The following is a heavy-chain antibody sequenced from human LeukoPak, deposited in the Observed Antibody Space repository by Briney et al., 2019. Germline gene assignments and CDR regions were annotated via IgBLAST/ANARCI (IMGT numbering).Heavy chain of an antibody. CDR1: EFTFSNAW. Sequence: SGGSLRLSCAASEFTFSNAWMSWVRQAPGKGLEWVGRIKSKTDGGTTDYAAPVKGRFTISRDDSKNTLYLQMNSLKTEDTAVYYCTTDFSGDGYNYDFDYWGQGTLVTVSS. CDR3: TTDFSGDGYNYDFDY. J-gene: IGHJ4*02. CDR2: IKSKTDGGTT. V-gene: IGHV3-15*01. D-gene: IGHD5-24*01.